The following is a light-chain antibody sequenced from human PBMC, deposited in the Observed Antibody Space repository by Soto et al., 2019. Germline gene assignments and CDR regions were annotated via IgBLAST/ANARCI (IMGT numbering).Light chain of an antibody. CDR1: SSDVGGYNY. J-gene: IGLJ2*01. Sequence: QSALTQPASVSGSPGQSITISCTGTSSDVGGYNYVSWYQQHPGKAPRLMIYDVTSRPSGVSNRFSGSKSGNTASLTISGLQAEYEADYYCTSYTSRNTLLFGGGTKVTVL. CDR2: DVT. V-gene: IGLV2-14*01. CDR3: TSYTSRNTLL.